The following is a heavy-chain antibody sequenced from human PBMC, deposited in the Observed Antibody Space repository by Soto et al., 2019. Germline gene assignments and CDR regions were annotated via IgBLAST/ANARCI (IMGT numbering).Heavy chain of an antibody. J-gene: IGHJ5*02. CDR1: GYTFTGYC. CDR2: INPNSGGT. CDR3: ARRGDGYNYVSS. D-gene: IGHD5-12*01. Sequence: ASVKVSCKASGYTFTGYCMHWVRQAPGQGLEWMGWINPNSGGTNYAQKFQGRVTMTRDTSISTAYMELSRLRSDDTAVYYCARRGDGYNYVSSWGQGTLVTVSS. V-gene: IGHV1-2*02.